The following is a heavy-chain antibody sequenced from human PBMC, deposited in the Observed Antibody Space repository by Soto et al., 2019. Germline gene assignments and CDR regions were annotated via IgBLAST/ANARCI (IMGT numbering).Heavy chain of an antibody. CDR1: GDTFTSYG. J-gene: IGHJ4*02. D-gene: IGHD5-12*01. CDR3: ERDRSGYDYGGWIDY. Sequence: QVQLVQSGAAVKKPGASVKVSCKASGDTFTSYGISWVRQAPGQGLEWMGWISAYNGNTNYAQKRQGRVTMTTDTSTSTAYMELRSLRSDDTAVYYCERDRSGYDYGGWIDYWGQGPLVTVSS. CDR2: ISAYNGNT. V-gene: IGHV1-18*01.